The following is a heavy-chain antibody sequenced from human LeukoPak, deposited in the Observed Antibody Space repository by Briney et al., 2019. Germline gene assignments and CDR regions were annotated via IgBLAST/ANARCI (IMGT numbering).Heavy chain of an antibody. D-gene: IGHD3-22*01. CDR2: IWYDGSNK. V-gene: IGHV3-33*01. CDR3: ARDRGDDSSGYLVDY. Sequence: GGSLRLSCAASGFTFSSYGMPWVRQAPGKGLEWVAVIWYDGSNKYYADSVRGRFTISRDNSKNTLYLQMNSLIAEDTAVYYCARDRGDDSSGYLVDYWGQGTLVTVSS. CDR1: GFTFSSYG. J-gene: IGHJ4*02.